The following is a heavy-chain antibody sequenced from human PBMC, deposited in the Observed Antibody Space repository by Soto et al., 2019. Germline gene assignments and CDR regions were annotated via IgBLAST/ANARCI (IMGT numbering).Heavy chain of an antibody. V-gene: IGHV3-30*18. J-gene: IGHJ5*02. CDR3: AKGLEQQLVSWFDP. D-gene: IGHD6-13*01. CDR1: GFTFSSYG. CDR2: ISYDGSNK. Sequence: XGSLRLSCAASGFTFSSYGMHWVRQAPGEGLEWVAVISYDGSNKYYADSVKGRFTISRDNSKNTLYLQMNSLRAEDTAVYYCAKGLEQQLVSWFDPWGQGTLVTVSS.